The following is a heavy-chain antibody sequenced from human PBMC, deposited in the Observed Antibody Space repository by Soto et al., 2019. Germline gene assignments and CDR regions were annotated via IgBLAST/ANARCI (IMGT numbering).Heavy chain of an antibody. J-gene: IGHJ5*02. CDR3: ARVNGLDFPGTGYWFDP. Sequence: PSETLSLTCTVSGGSVSSGSYYWSWIRQPPGKGLEWIGYIYHSGSIKYNPSLKSRVTISVDTSKNQFSLKLSSVTTADTAVYYCARVNGLDFPGTGYWFDPWGQGTLVTVSS. V-gene: IGHV4-61*01. CDR2: IYHSGSI. CDR1: GGSVSSGSYY. D-gene: IGHD1-1*01.